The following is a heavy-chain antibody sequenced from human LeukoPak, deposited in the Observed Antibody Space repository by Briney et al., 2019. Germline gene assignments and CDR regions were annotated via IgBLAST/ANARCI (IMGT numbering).Heavy chain of an antibody. V-gene: IGHV4-31*03. J-gene: IGHJ4*02. Sequence: SQTLSHTCTVSGGSISSGGYYWSWIRQHPGKGLEWIGYIYYSGSTYYNPSLKSRVTISVDTSKNQFSLKLSSVTAADTAVYYCARDRIGTYYYDQWGQGTLVTVSS. CDR3: ARDRIGTYYYDQ. CDR1: GGSISSGGYY. D-gene: IGHD1-1*01. CDR2: IYYSGST.